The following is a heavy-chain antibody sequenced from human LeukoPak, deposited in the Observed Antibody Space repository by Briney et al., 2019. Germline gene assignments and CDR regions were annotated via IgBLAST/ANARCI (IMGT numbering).Heavy chain of an antibody. J-gene: IGHJ4*02. CDR2: IWYDGSDK. D-gene: IGHD6-13*01. V-gene: IGHV3-33*01. CDR3: AVWYTSSWSFDY. CDR1: GFTFSNCG. Sequence: GGSLRLSCAASGFTFSNCGMHWVRQAPGKGLEWVAVIWYDGSDKYYADSVKGRFTISRDNSKNTLYVQMNSLRAEDTAVYYCAVWYTSSWSFDYWGQGTLVTVSS.